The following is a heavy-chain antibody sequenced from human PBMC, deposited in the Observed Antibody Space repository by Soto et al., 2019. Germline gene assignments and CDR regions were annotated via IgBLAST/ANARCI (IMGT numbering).Heavy chain of an antibody. CDR3: AREWEPDAFDI. V-gene: IGHV3-30*03. CDR2: ISYDGSNK. D-gene: IGHD1-26*01. J-gene: IGHJ3*02. Sequence: PGGSLRLSCAASGFTFDDYGLSWVRQAPGKGLEWVAVISYDGSNKYYADSVKGRFTISRDNSKNTLYLQMNSLRAEDTAVYYCAREWEPDAFDIWGQGTMVTVSS. CDR1: GFTFDDYG.